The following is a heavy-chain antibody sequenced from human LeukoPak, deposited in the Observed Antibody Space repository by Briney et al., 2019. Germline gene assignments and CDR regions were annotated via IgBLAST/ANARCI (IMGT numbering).Heavy chain of an antibody. CDR3: ARVGEVAAAGTEVGYFDY. Sequence: PGGSLRPSCAASGFTFSDYYMSWIRQAPGKGLEWVSYISSSCSTIYYADSVKGRFTISRNNANNSLYLQMNSLRAEDTAVYYCARVGEVAAAGTEVGYFDYWGQGTLVTVSS. D-gene: IGHD6-13*01. J-gene: IGHJ4*02. CDR1: GFTFSDYY. CDR2: ISSSCSTI. V-gene: IGHV3-11*01.